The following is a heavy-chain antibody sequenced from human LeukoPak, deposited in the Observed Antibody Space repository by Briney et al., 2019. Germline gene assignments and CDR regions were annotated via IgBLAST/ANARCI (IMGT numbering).Heavy chain of an antibody. J-gene: IGHJ4*02. D-gene: IGHD3-22*01. Sequence: GGSLRLSCAASGFTFSSYSMNWVRQAPGKGLELVSGISGSGANTDYADSVKGRFTISRDNSKNTLYLQLNSLRAEDTAIYYCAKDLTYDYDSTGYYFDYWGQGTLVTVSS. CDR2: ISGSGANT. V-gene: IGHV3-23*01. CDR1: GFTFSSYS. CDR3: AKDLTYDYDSTGYYFDY.